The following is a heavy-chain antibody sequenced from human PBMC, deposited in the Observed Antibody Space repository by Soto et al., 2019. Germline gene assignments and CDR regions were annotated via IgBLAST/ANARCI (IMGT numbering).Heavy chain of an antibody. Sequence: PGGSLRLSCAASGFTFSSYGMHWVRQAPGKGLEWVAVIWYDGSNKYYADSVKGRFTISRDNSKNTLYLQMNSLRAEDTAVYYCARDRGAAAGSFLVSRTYYYYYGMDVWGQGTTVPVSS. D-gene: IGHD6-13*01. CDR1: GFTFSSYG. CDR3: ARDRGAAAGSFLVSRTYYYYYGMDV. CDR2: IWYDGSNK. J-gene: IGHJ6*02. V-gene: IGHV3-33*01.